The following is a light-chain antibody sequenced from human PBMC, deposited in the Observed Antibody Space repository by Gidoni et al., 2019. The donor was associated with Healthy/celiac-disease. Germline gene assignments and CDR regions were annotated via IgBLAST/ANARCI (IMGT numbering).Light chain of an antibody. V-gene: IGKV1-39*01. CDR1: QSISSY. Sequence: LQMTQSPSSLSASVVDRVTITCRASQSISSYLNLYQQKPGKAPKLLIYAESSIQSGVPSRFSGSGAGTDFTLTISSLQAEDVATYYCQQSYSTRTITFGQXTRLEIK. J-gene: IGKJ5*01. CDR3: QQSYSTRTIT. CDR2: AES.